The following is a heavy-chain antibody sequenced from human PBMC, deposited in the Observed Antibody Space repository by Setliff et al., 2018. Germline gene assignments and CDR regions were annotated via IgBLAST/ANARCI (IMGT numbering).Heavy chain of an antibody. D-gene: IGHD2-15*01. CDR3: ARGLNTESWTPLY. Sequence: SETLSLTCTVSGGSISSGSNYWSWIRQPAGRGLEWIGHIDPSGNTNYHPSLKSRVTISGDTSKNQFSLKLTSVTAADTAVYFCARGLNTESWTPLYWSPGTLVTVSS. CDR2: IDPSGNT. V-gene: IGHV4-61*09. J-gene: IGHJ4*02. CDR1: GGSISSGSNY.